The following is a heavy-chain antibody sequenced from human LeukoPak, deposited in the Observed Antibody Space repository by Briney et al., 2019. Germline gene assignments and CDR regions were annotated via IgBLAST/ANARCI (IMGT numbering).Heavy chain of an antibody. CDR3: ARGRAAAY. V-gene: IGHV4-34*01. D-gene: IGHD6-13*01. CDR1: GGSFSGYY. J-gene: IGHJ4*02. Sequence: PSETLSLTCAVYGGSFSGYYWSWIRQPPGKGLEWIGEINHSGITNYNPSLKSRVTISVDTSKNQFSLKLSSVTAADTAVYYCARGRAAAYWGQGTLVTVSS. CDR2: INHSGIT.